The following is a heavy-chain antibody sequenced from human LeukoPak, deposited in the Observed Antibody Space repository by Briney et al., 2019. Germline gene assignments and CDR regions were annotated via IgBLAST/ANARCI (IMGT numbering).Heavy chain of an antibody. J-gene: IGHJ4*02. CDR2: ISSSGSTI. D-gene: IGHD5-18*01. CDR3: ARDRSGGYRTNDY. V-gene: IGHV3-11*01. Sequence: LSLTCTVSGGSISSYYWSWIRQPPGKGLEWVSYISSSGSTIYYADSVKGRFTISRDNAKNSLYLQMNSLRAEDTAVYYCARDRSGGYRTNDYWGQGTLVTVSS. CDR1: GGSISSYY.